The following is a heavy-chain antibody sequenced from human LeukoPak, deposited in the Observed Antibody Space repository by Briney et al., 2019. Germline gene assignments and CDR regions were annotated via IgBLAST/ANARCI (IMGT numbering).Heavy chain of an antibody. CDR2: IYPGDSDT. D-gene: IGHD4-17*01. V-gene: IGHV5-51*01. CDR3: ARLLPFYGDPNWFDP. Sequence: GESLKISCKGSGYSFTRYWIGWVRQMPGKGLEWMGIIYPGDSDTRYSPSFQGQVTISADKSISTAYLQWSSLKASDTAMYYCARLLPFYGDPNWFDPWGQGTLVTVSS. J-gene: IGHJ5*02. CDR1: GYSFTRYW.